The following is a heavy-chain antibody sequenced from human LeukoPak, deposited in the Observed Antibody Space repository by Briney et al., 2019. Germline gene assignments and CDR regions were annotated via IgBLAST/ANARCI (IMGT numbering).Heavy chain of an antibody. D-gene: IGHD2-21*02. CDR1: GFTFSSYA. CDR3: AXXXXDYXYDY. J-gene: IGHJ4*02. Sequence: GGSLRLSCAASGFTFSSYAMHWVRQAPGKGLEWVAVISYDGSNKYYADSVKGRFTISRDNSKNTLYLQMNSLRAEDTTVYYCAXXXXDYXYDYWGQGTLVTVSS. CDR2: ISYDGSNK. V-gene: IGHV3-30*04.